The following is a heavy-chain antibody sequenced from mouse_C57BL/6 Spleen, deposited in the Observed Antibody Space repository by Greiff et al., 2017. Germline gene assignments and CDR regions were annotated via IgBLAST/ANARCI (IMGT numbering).Heavy chain of an antibody. CDR3: ARKGLGHYFDY. D-gene: IGHD2-13*01. J-gene: IGHJ2*01. Sequence: EVKLEESGPGMVKPSQSLSLTCTVTGYSITSGYDWHWIRHFPGNKLEWMGYTSYSGSTNYNPSLKSRISITHDTSKNHFFLKLNSVTTEDTATYYCARKGLGHYFDYWGQGTTLTVSS. CDR1: GYSITSGYD. CDR2: TSYSGST. V-gene: IGHV3-1*01.